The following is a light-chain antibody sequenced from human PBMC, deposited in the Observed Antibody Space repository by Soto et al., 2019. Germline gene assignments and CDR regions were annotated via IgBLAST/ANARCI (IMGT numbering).Light chain of an antibody. Sequence: DIQMTHSPSSLSASVGAIVTITXXAGQGIGNSLAWYQQKPGKVPKLLIYAASTLQAGVPSRFSGSRSGTDFTLTINSLQPEDVATYYCQKYNSAPHTFGQGTKVDIK. CDR3: QKYNSAPHT. CDR2: AAS. J-gene: IGKJ1*01. CDR1: QGIGNS. V-gene: IGKV1-27*01.